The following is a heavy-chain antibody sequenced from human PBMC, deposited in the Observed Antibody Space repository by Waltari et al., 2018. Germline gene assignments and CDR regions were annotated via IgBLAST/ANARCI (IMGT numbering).Heavy chain of an antibody. Sequence: QVQLVQPGAEGKKPGDSVKDSCQASGYTYTVNAIHWVRTAPGQGLEWMGWINPNSGGTNYAQKLQGRVTMTRDTSISTAYMELSRLRSDDTAVYYCAREGPHYPDAFDIWGQGTMVTVSS. D-gene: IGHD1-26*01. CDR3: AREGPHYPDAFDI. CDR2: INPNSGGT. V-gene: IGHV1-2*02. J-gene: IGHJ3*02. CDR1: GYTYTVNA.